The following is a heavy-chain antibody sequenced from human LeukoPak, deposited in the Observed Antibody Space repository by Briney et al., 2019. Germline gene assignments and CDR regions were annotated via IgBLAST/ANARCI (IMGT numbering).Heavy chain of an antibody. Sequence: GASVKVSCKASVYTFTGYYMHWVRQATGQGLEWMGWINPNSGCTNYAQKFQGRVTMTRDTSISTAYMELSRLRSDDTAVYYCARDWGAMTTVTTLVEYYYYYGMDVWGQGTTVTVSS. V-gene: IGHV1-2*02. CDR2: INPNSGCT. CDR1: VYTFTGYY. J-gene: IGHJ6*02. D-gene: IGHD4-17*01. CDR3: ARDWGAMTTVTTLVEYYYYYGMDV.